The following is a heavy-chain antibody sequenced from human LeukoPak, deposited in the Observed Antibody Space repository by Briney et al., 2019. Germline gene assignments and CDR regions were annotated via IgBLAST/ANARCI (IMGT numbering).Heavy chain of an antibody. CDR2: VNPKTGGT. CDR1: GYTFTEYY. J-gene: IGHJ4*02. Sequence: ASLTVSCTTSGYTFTEYYMHWVRQAPGQGLEWIGWVNPKTGGTSYAQRFQGRVTMSRDTSISTINMELSRLTSDDTAVYYCARATAENDHWGQGTLVTVSS. CDR3: ARATAENDH. D-gene: IGHD1-14*01. V-gene: IGHV1-2*02.